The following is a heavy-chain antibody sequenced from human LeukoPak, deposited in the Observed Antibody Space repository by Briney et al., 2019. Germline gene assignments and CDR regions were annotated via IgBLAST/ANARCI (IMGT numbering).Heavy chain of an antibody. CDR1: GFTFSHYT. D-gene: IGHD1-1*01. CDR2: IRNDGSNH. CDR3: VRDYNWGFDY. V-gene: IGHV3-30*02. Sequence: GGSLRLSCTASGFTFSHYTINWVRQAPGKGLEWVAFIRNDGSNHYYADSVKGRFTISRDNSKNNVYLQMYSLRVEDTSIHYCVRDYNWGFDYRGQGTVVTVSS. J-gene: IGHJ4*02.